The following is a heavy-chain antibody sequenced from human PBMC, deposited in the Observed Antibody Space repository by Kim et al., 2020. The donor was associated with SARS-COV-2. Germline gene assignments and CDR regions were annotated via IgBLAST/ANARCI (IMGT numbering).Heavy chain of an antibody. J-gene: IGHJ6*02. CDR3: ARDGYSYGGYYYYGMDV. V-gene: IGHV1-69*13. Sequence: SVKVSCKASGGTFSSYAISWVRQAPGQGLEWMGGIIPIFGTANYAQKFQGRVTITADESTSTAYMELSSLRSEDTAVYYCARDGYSYGGYYYYGMDVWGQGTTVTVSS. CDR1: GGTFSSYA. D-gene: IGHD5-18*01. CDR2: IIPIFGTA.